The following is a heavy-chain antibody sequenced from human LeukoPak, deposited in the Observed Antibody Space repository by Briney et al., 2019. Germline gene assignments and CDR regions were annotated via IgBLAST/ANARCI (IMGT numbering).Heavy chain of an antibody. J-gene: IGHJ3*02. CDR3: ARGSSSWYLGPFDI. V-gene: IGHV4-59*01. CDR2: IYYSGST. CDR1: GGSISSYY. Sequence: SETLSLTCTVSGGSISSYYWSWIRQPPGKGLEWIGYIYYSGSTNYNPSLKSRVTISVDTSKNQFSLKLSSVTAADTAVYYCARGSSSWYLGPFDIWGQGTMVSVSS. D-gene: IGHD6-13*01.